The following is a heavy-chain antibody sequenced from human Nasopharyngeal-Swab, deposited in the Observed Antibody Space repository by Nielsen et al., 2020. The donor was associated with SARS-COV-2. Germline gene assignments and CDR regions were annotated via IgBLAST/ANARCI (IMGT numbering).Heavy chain of an antibody. CDR2: ISSSGSTI. CDR3: ARGMRDHGFCRGGSCLFGSWFDP. J-gene: IGHJ5*02. CDR1: GFTFSSYE. D-gene: IGHD2-15*01. Sequence: GESLKISCAASGFTFSSYEMNWVRQAPGKGLEWVSYISSSGSTIYYADSLKGRFTISRDNATNSLYLQMNSLSAEDTAVYHCARGMRDHGFCRGGSCLFGSWFDPWGQRTVVTVSS. V-gene: IGHV3-48*03.